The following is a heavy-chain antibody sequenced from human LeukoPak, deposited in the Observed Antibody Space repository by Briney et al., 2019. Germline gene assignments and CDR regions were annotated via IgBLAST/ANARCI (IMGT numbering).Heavy chain of an antibody. V-gene: IGHV1-69*10. CDR3: ARDHNGSGRDYYYYYGMDV. J-gene: IGHJ6*04. Sequence: SVKVSCKASGGTFTSYAISWVRQAPGQGLEWMGGIIPIFGIANYAQKFQGRVTITADKSTSTACMELSSPRSEDTAVYYCARDHNGSGRDYYYYYGMDVWGKGTTVTVSS. CDR2: IIPIFGIA. D-gene: IGHD3-10*01. CDR1: GGTFTSYA.